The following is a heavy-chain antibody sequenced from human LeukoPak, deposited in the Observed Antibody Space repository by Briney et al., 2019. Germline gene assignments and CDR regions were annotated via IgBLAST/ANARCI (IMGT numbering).Heavy chain of an antibody. V-gene: IGHV3-21*01. Sequence: PGGSLRLSCAASGFTFSSYSMNWVRQAPGKGLEWVSSISSSGTYIYFADSVKGRFTISRDNANNSLYLQMNSLRAEDTAVYYCARDLDGYRSGNGAWGQGTLVTVSS. J-gene: IGHJ5*02. CDR1: GFTFSSYS. CDR2: ISSSGTYI. D-gene: IGHD5-12*01. CDR3: ARDLDGYRSGNGA.